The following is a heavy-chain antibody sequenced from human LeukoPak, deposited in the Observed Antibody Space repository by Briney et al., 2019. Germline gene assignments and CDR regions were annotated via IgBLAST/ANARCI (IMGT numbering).Heavy chain of an antibody. CDR3: ERGSGSGWPLDR. J-gene: IGHJ5*02. CDR2: MYAGGTT. Sequence: PGGSVRLSCAASGVVVSRNFMSWVRQAPGKGLQWVAIMYAGGTTDYSDSVRGRFHISRDSSNNTLSLQINSLRAEDTAVYYCERGSGSGWPLDRWGQGALVTVSS. CDR1: GVVVSRNF. V-gene: IGHV3-53*01. D-gene: IGHD6-19*01.